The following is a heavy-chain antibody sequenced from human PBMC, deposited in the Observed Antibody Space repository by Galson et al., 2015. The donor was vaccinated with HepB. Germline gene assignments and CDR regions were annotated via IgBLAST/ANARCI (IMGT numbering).Heavy chain of an antibody. D-gene: IGHD3-3*01. CDR1: GFTFSSYA. J-gene: IGHJ6*02. CDR3: ARALGVVINSLLTGMGMDV. Sequence: SLRLSCAASGFTFSSYAMHWVRQAPGKGLEYVSAISSNGGSIYYADSVKGRFTISRDNAKNSLYLQMNSLRAEDTAVYYCARALGVVINSLLTGMGMDVWGQGTTVTVSS. CDR2: ISSNGGSI. V-gene: IGHV3-64*04.